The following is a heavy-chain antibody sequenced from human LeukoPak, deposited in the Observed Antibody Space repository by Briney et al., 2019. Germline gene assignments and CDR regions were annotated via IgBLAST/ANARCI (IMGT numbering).Heavy chain of an antibody. D-gene: IGHD3-16*01. J-gene: IGHJ4*02. CDR3: ARETLTFGGSTDLTY. Sequence: PGGSLRLSCAASGSTFSSHTMNWVRQAPGKGLEWVSYISSTSSTIYYADSVKGRFTISRDNAKNSLYLQMNSLRAEDTAVYYCARETLTFGGSTDLTYWGQGTLVTVSS. CDR1: GSTFSSHT. CDR2: ISSTSSTI. V-gene: IGHV3-48*01.